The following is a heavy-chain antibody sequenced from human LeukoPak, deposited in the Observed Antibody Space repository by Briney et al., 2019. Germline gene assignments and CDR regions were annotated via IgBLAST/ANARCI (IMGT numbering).Heavy chain of an antibody. Sequence: SETLSLTCTVSGGSINNGDYYWSWIRQPPGKGLEWIGYVYYSENTYYNPSLQSRVSISADTSKNQFSLKLSPVTAADTAVYYCARGYSHGPPKYYGMDVWGQGTTVTVSS. CDR1: GGSINNGDYY. D-gene: IGHD5-18*01. J-gene: IGHJ6*02. CDR2: VYYSENT. V-gene: IGHV4-30-4*01. CDR3: ARGYSHGPPKYYGMDV.